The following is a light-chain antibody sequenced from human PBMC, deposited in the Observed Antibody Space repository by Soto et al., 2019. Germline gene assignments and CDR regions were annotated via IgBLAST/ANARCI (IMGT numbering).Light chain of an antibody. CDR2: EVS. V-gene: IGLV2-8*01. J-gene: IGLJ3*02. CDR1: SSDVGSFNY. CDR3: GSYAGSSNWM. Sequence: QSALTQPPSASGSPGQSVTISCTGTSSDVGSFNYVSWYQQHPGKAPKLMIYEVSKRPSGVPERFSGSKSGNTASLTVSGLQAEDEADYFCGSYAGSSNWMFGGGTQLTVL.